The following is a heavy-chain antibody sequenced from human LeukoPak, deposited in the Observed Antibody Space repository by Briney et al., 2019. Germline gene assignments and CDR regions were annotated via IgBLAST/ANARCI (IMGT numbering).Heavy chain of an antibody. CDR3: AREGITIFGVVILHYYGMDV. J-gene: IGHJ6*02. Sequence: GGSLRLSCAASGFTFSSYWMSWVRQAPGKGLEWVANIKQDGGEKYYVDSVKGRFTISRDNAKNSLYLQMNSLRAEDTAVYYCAREGITIFGVVILHYYGMDVWGQGTTVTVSS. CDR2: IKQDGGEK. D-gene: IGHD3-3*01. V-gene: IGHV3-7*01. CDR1: GFTFSSYW.